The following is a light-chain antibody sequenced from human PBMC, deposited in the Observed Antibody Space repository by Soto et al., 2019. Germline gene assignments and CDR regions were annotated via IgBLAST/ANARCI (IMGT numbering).Light chain of an antibody. CDR1: QSVSSN. CDR3: QQYNNWPPNT. J-gene: IGKJ4*01. V-gene: IGKV3-15*01. CDR2: GAS. Sequence: EIVMTHSPATLSVSPGERATLSCRASQSVSSNLACYQQKPGQAPRHLIYGASTRATGIPARFSGSGSGTEFTLTISSLQSEDFAVYYCQQYNNWPPNTFGGGTKVEIK.